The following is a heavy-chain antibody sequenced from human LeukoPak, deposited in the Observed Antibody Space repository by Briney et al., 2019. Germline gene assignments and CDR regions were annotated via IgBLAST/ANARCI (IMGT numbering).Heavy chain of an antibody. V-gene: IGHV3-53*01. Sequence: PGGSLRLSCAVSGFTFSSYWMGWVRQAPGKGLAWASVIYNDGRTHYADSVKGRFIISKDISKNTLYLQMNNLRADDTAVYYCARESGYAVGDFWGRGTLVTVSS. D-gene: IGHD5-12*01. J-gene: IGHJ4*02. CDR1: GFTFSSYW. CDR2: IYNDGRT. CDR3: ARESGYAVGDF.